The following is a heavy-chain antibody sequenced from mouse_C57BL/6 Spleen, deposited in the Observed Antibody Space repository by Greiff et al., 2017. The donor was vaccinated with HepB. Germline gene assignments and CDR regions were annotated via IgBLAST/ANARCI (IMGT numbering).Heavy chain of an antibody. CDR3: ARSGITTVVEDWYFDV. CDR1: GYTFTSYW. Sequence: VQLQQPGAELVKPGASVKMSCKASGYTFTSYWITWVKQRPGQGLEWIGDIYPGSGSTNYNEKFKSKATLTVDTSSSTAYMQLSSLTSEDSAVYYCARSGITTVVEDWYFDVWGTGTTVTVSS. V-gene: IGHV1-55*01. J-gene: IGHJ1*03. D-gene: IGHD1-1*01. CDR2: IYPGSGST.